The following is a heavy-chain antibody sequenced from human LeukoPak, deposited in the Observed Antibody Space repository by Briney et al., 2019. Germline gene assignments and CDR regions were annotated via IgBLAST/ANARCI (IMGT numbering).Heavy chain of an antibody. J-gene: IGHJ4*02. CDR1: GFTFSDYY. D-gene: IGHD1/OR15-1a*01. CDR3: ASNKKESGPDY. CDR2: ISSSGSTI. Sequence: GGSLSLSCAASGFTFSDYYMSWIRQAPGKGLEWVSYISSSGSTIYYADSVKGRFTISRDNAKNSLYLQMNSLRAEDTAVYYCASNKKESGPDYWGQGTLVTVSS. V-gene: IGHV3-11*01.